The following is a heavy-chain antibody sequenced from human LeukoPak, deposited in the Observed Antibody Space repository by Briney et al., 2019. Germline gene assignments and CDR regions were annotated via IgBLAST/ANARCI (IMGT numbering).Heavy chain of an antibody. CDR2: ISGNGGST. J-gene: IGHJ4*02. CDR3: AKDLFYDSSGFNGYFDY. V-gene: IGHV3-23*01. D-gene: IGHD3-22*01. Sequence: GGSLRLSCAASGFTFSSYAMSWVRQAPGKGLEWVSAISGNGGSTYYADSVKGRFTISRDNSKNTLYLQMNSLRAEDTAVYYCAKDLFYDSSGFNGYFDYWGQGTLVTVSS. CDR1: GFTFSSYA.